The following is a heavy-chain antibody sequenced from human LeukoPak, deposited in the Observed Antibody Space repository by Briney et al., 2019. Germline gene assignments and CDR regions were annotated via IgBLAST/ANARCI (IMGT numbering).Heavy chain of an antibody. D-gene: IGHD2-8*01. Sequence: GESLKISCKGSGSRFTSYWIGWVRQMPGKGLEWMGIIYPGDSDTRYSPSFQGQVTISADKSISTAYLQWSSLKASDTAMYYCARQHCTNGVCYDSDYWGQGTLVTVSS. J-gene: IGHJ4*02. CDR3: ARQHCTNGVCYDSDY. CDR2: IYPGDSDT. V-gene: IGHV5-51*01. CDR1: GSRFTSYW.